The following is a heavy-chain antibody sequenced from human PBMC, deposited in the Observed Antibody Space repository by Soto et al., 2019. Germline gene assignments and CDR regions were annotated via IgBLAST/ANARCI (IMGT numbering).Heavy chain of an antibody. CDR2: ISSDGTYI. V-gene: IGHV3-21*01. J-gene: IGHJ4*02. D-gene: IGHD2-15*01. Sequence: GGPLRLSCAASGVTFSNYAMNWVRQAPGKGLEWLSSISSDGTYIYYADSLMGRFTISRDNARNSLYLQMNGLRVEDTATYYFARVASGVGVLAASPSWGQEPGSPSPQ. CDR3: ARVASGVGVLAASPS. CDR1: GVTFSNYA.